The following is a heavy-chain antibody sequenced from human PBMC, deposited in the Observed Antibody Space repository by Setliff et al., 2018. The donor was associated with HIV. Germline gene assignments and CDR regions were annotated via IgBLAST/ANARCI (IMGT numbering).Heavy chain of an antibody. CDR3: GIVGATSKEAFDL. J-gene: IGHJ3*01. Sequence: PGASLKISCEASGYSFTNYWIGWVRQMPGKGPEWMGIIYPGDSDTRYSPSFQGQVTISADKSISTAYLQWSSLKASDTAMYYCGIVGATSKEAFDLWGQGTMVTVSS. D-gene: IGHD1-26*01. CDR2: IYPGDSDT. CDR1: GYSFTNYW. V-gene: IGHV5-51*01.